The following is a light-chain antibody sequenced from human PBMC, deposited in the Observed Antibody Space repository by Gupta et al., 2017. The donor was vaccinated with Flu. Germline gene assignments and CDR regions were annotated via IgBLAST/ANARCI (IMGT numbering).Light chain of an antibody. V-gene: IGLV3-21*02. CDR1: TIEMKS. J-gene: IGLJ3*02. CDR3: KVWVSSSEQGV. Sequence: SYVLTQPPSVSMAPGQTAKITCGGNTIEMKSVHCDQQRPGQAPLMVVDDDRHRPSGIPERAACYHAGTTATRHIRRLEAGDEDYYEGKVWVSSSEQGVFGGGTKLTVL. CDR2: DDR.